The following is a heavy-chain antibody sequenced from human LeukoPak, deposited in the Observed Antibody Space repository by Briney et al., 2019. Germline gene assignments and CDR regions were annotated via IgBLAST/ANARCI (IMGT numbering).Heavy chain of an antibody. D-gene: IGHD5-12*01. J-gene: IGHJ4*02. CDR2: ISYDGNNK. V-gene: IGHV3-30*18. Sequence: GGSLRLSCAASGFTFSSYGMHCVRQARGKGVEWVAVISYDGNNKYYAHSVQGRFTISRDNSKNTLYLQMNSLRAEDTAVYYYAKDLFYSDYDPGDYWGQGTLVTVSS. CDR1: GFTFSSYG. CDR3: AKDLFYSDYDPGDY.